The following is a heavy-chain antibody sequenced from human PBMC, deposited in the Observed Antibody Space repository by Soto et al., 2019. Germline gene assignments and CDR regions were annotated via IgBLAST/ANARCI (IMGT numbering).Heavy chain of an antibody. J-gene: IGHJ4*02. CDR2: INHSGST. V-gene: IGHV4-34*01. CDR1: GGSFSGYY. CDR3: AKEFRHGDYSQVFDC. D-gene: IGHD4-17*01. Sequence: PSETLSLTCAVYGGSFSGYYWSWIRQSPGKGLEWIGEINHSGSTNYNPSLKSRVTISVDTSKNQFSLKLNSVTAEDSAIYYCAKEFRHGDYSQVFDCWGQGTLVTVSS.